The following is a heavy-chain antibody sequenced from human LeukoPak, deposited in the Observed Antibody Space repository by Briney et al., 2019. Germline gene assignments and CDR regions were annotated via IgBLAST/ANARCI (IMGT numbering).Heavy chain of an antibody. V-gene: IGHV1-69*13. J-gene: IGHJ4*02. Sequence: ASVKVSCKASGGTFSSYAISWVRQAPGQGLEWMGGIIPIFGTASYAQKFQGRVTITADESTSTAYMELSSLRSEDTAVYYCAREGSSGYYGYWGQGTLVTVSP. CDR3: AREGSSGYYGY. CDR2: IIPIFGTA. D-gene: IGHD3-22*01. CDR1: GGTFSSYA.